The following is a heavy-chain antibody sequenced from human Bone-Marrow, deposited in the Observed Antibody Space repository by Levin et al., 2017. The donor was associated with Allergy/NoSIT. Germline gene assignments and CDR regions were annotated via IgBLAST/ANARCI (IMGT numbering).Heavy chain of an antibody. CDR1: GGSFTNYY. CDR2: IYFTGST. V-gene: IGHV4-59*01. Sequence: GSLRLSCSVSGGSFTNYYSSWIRQPPGKGLEWIGSIYFTGSTHYNPSLRSRVTISIDTSKNQFSLKLSSVTAADTAVYYCARAPRYYYDSGAFDSWGQGTLVTVSS. D-gene: IGHD3-22*01. CDR3: ARAPRYYYDSGAFDS. J-gene: IGHJ4*02.